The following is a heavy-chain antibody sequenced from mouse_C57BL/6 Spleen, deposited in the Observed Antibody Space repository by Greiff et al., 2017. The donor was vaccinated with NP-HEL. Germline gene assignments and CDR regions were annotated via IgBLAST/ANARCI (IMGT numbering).Heavy chain of an antibody. Sequence: VQLQQSGPELVKPGASVKISCKASGYAFSSSWMNWVKQRPGKGLEWIGRIYPGDGDTNYNGKFKGKATLTADKSSSTAYMQLSSLTSEDSAVYFCARSGVGRWYFDYWGQGTTLTVSS. D-gene: IGHD4-1*01. CDR1: GYAFSSSW. CDR3: ARSGVGRWYFDY. J-gene: IGHJ2*01. V-gene: IGHV1-82*01. CDR2: IYPGDGDT.